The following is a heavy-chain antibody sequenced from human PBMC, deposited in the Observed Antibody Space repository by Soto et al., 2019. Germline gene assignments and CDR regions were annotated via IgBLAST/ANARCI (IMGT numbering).Heavy chain of an antibody. V-gene: IGHV3-33*01. CDR1: GFTFSSYG. Sequence: GGSLRLSCVASGFTFSSYGMHWVRQAPNKGLEWVAVIWFDGSNQYYGDSVKGRFTISRDNPKSTVFLQMNSLRAEDTAVFYCVRAQGVAGRVAYYYYGMDVWVPGARVTVS. J-gene: IGHJ6*02. CDR3: VRAQGVAGRVAYYYYGMDV. CDR2: IWFDGSNQ. D-gene: IGHD6-13*01.